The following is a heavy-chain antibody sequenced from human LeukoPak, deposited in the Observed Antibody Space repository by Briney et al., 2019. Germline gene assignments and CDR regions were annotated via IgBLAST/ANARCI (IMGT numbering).Heavy chain of an antibody. CDR2: VYYSGTT. D-gene: IGHD1-26*01. J-gene: IGHJ5*02. CDR3: ARQTRRRYRNNWFDP. V-gene: IGHV4-59*12. Sequence: SETLSLTCTVSGGSFSSYYWSWIRQPPGKGLEWIGYVYYSGTTNYNPSLKSRVTLSLDTSKNQFSLKLSSVTAADTAVYYCARQTRRRYRNNWFDPWGQGTLVTVSS. CDR1: GGSFSSYY.